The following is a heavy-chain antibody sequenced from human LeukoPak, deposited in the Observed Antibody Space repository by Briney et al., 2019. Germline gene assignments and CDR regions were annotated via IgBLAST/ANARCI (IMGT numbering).Heavy chain of an antibody. Sequence: SETLSLTCTVSGGSISSSSYYWGWIRQPPGKGLEWIGSIYYSGSTYYNPSLKSRVTISVDTSKNQFSLKLSSVTAADTAVYYCARDPGFYWGQGTLVTVSS. CDR3: ARDPGFY. CDR1: GGSISSSSYY. V-gene: IGHV4-39*07. J-gene: IGHJ4*02. CDR2: IYYSGST.